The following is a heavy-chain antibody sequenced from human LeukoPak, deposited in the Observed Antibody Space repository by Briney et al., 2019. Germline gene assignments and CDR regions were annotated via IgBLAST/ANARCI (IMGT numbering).Heavy chain of an antibody. CDR2: IYHSGST. CDR1: GGSISSSNW. D-gene: IGHD4-17*01. CDR3: ARGGYYGDYFDY. J-gene: IGHJ4*02. V-gene: IGHV4-4*02. Sequence: PSETLSLTCAVSGGSISSSNWWSWVRQPPGKGLEWIGEIYHSGSTNYNPSLKSRVTISVDTSKNQFSLQLNSVTPEDTAVYYCARGGYYGDYFDYWGQGTLVTVSS.